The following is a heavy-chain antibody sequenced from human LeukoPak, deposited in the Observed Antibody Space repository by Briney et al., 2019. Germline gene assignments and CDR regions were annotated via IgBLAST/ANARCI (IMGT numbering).Heavy chain of an antibody. CDR2: IYYSGST. CDR3: ASLEMATIR. D-gene: IGHD5-24*01. CDR1: GGSISSYY. V-gene: IGHV4-59*01. Sequence: PSETLSLTCAVSGGSISSYYWSWIRQPPGKGLEWIGYIYYSGSTNYNPSLKSRVTISVDTSKNQFSLKLSSVTAADTAVYYCASLEMATIRWGQGTLVTVSS. J-gene: IGHJ4*02.